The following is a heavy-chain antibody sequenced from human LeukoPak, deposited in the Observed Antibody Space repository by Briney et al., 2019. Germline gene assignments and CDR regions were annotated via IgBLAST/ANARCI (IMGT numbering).Heavy chain of an antibody. D-gene: IGHD6-13*01. CDR1: GYTFTGYY. Sequence: ASVKVSCKASGYTFTGYYMHWVRQAPGRGLEWMGWINPNSGGTNYAQKFQGRVTMTRDTSISTAYMELSRLRSDDTAVYYCARDPQGIAAALTFDYWGQGTLVTVSS. V-gene: IGHV1-2*02. J-gene: IGHJ4*02. CDR2: INPNSGGT. CDR3: ARDPQGIAAALTFDY.